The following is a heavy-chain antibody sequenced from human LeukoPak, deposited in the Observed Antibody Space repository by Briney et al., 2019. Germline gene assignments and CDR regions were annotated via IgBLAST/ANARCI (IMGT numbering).Heavy chain of an antibody. J-gene: IGHJ4*02. CDR3: ARSSGDIVETATMGSY. CDR2: ISSSSSAI. Sequence: GGSLRLSCAASGFTFSSYSMSWVRQAPGKGLEWVSAISSSSSAIYYADSVKGRFTISRDNAKNTLYLQMNSLRAEDTAVYYCARSSGDIVETATMGSYWGQGTLVTVSS. CDR1: GFTFSSYS. V-gene: IGHV3-21*04. D-gene: IGHD5-18*01.